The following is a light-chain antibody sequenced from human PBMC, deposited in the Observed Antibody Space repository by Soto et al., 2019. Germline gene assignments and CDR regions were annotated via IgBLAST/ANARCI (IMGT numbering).Light chain of an antibody. CDR1: HSLVFSDGNTY. Sequence: EVVITQSPLSLPVTLGQPASISCRSSHSLVFSDGNTYLNWFQQRPGRSPRRLIHKVSNRDSGVPDRFSGRGSGTDFTLKISRVEADDVGVYYCMQGTHWPPITFGQGTRLEI. CDR2: KVS. CDR3: MQGTHWPPIT. J-gene: IGKJ5*01. V-gene: IGKV2-30*01.